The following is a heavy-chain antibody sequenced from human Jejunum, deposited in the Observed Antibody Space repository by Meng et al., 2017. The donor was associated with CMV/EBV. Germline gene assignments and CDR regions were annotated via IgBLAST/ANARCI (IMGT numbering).Heavy chain of an antibody. CDR2: IITAACGT. CDR3: ARGHNFGFEY. CDR1: GYPFAGYN. D-gene: IGHD1-1*01. Sequence: SFHTSGYPFAGYNLRWVLLSPAPGLECVGPIITAACGTNYAPNFRGRVTMTRDTSISTGYMELNSLRSDDTAVYYCARGHNFGFEYWGQGTLVTVSS. V-gene: IGHV1-2*06. J-gene: IGHJ4*02.